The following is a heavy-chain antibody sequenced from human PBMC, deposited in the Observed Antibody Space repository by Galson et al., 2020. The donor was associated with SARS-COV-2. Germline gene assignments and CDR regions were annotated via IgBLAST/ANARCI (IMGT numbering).Heavy chain of an antibody. CDR2: INHSGST. Sequence: SETLSLTCAVYGGSFSGYYWSWIRQPPGKGLEWIGEINHSGSTNYNPSLKSRVTISVDTSKNQFSLKLSSVTAADTAVYYCARSLVVVAATGGWFDPWGQGTLVTVSS. CDR1: GGSFSGYY. D-gene: IGHD2-15*01. CDR3: ARSLVVVAATGGWFDP. V-gene: IGHV4-34*01. J-gene: IGHJ5*02.